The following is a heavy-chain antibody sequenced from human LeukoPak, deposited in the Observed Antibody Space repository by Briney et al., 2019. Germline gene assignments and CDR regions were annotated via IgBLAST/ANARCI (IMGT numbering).Heavy chain of an antibody. CDR3: ARLGRYYYDSSGYYHFDY. CDR1: GYSFTSYW. V-gene: IGHV5-51*01. D-gene: IGHD3-22*01. J-gene: IGHJ4*02. CDR2: IYPGDSDT. Sequence: GESLKISFKGSGYSFTSYWIGWVRQMPGKGLEWMGIIYPGDSDTRYSPSFQGQVTISADKSISTAYLQWSSLKASDTAMYYCARLGRYYYDSSGYYHFDYWGQGTLVTVSS.